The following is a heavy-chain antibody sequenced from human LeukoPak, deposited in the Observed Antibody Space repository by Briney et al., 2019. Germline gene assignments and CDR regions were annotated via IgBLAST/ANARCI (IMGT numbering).Heavy chain of an antibody. CDR1: GGSLSGYY. Sequence: AETLSLTCAVYGGSLSGYYWSWIRQPPGKGLEWIGEINHSGHTNYNPSLNSRVTISLDTSKNQFSLMLRSLTAADTAVYYCARRYTASPGERFDYWGQGTLVTVSS. V-gene: IGHV4-34*01. CDR3: ARRYTASPGERFDY. D-gene: IGHD2-2*02. CDR2: INHSGHT. J-gene: IGHJ4*02.